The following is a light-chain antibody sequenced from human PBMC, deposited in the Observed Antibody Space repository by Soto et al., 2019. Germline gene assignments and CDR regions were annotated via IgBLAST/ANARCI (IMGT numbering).Light chain of an antibody. V-gene: IGKV3-20*01. CDR2: GAS. J-gene: IGKJ5*01. CDR1: QSVSSR. CDR3: QQYGGSPIT. Sequence: EIVLTQSPGTLSLSPAERAPLSXXASQSVSSRLAWYQQKPGQAPRIXISGASSRATGIPDRFSGSGAATDFTLTISRLEPEDFALYYCQQYGGSPITFGQGTRLEIK.